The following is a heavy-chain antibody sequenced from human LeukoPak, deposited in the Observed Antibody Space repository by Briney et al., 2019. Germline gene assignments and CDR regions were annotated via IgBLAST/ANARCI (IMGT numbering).Heavy chain of an antibody. V-gene: IGHV3-33*01. J-gene: IGHJ4*02. D-gene: IGHD3-10*01. CDR3: ARDYGSGSYLDY. Sequence: GGSLRLSCAASGFTFSSYGMHWVRQAPGKGLEWVAVIWYDGSNKYYADSVKGRFTISRDNSKNTLYLQMNRLRAEDTAVYYCARDYGSGSYLDYWGQGTLVTVSS. CDR1: GFTFSSYG. CDR2: IWYDGSNK.